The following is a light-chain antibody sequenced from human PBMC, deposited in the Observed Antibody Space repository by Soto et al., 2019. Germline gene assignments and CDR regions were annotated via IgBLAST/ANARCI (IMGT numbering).Light chain of an antibody. CDR1: QSVSSN. CDR2: GAS. CDR3: QQYGYLVT. J-gene: IGKJ4*01. Sequence: EIVLTQSPCTLSLSPWERSTLSFRASQSVSSNLAWYQQKLGQAPRLLIYGASSRATGIPDRFSGSGSGTDFTLTISRLEPEDFAMYYCQQYGYLVTFGGGTKVDI. V-gene: IGKV3-20*01.